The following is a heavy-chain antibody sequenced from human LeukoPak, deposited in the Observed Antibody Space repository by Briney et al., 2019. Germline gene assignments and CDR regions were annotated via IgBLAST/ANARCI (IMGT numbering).Heavy chain of an antibody. V-gene: IGHV4-34*01. Sequence: SETLSLTYAVYGGSFSGYYWSWIRQPPGKGLEWIGEINHSGSTNYNPSLKSRVTISVDTSKNQFSLKLSSVTAADTAVYYCARVTPYSSSWYSGHWGQGTLVTVSS. D-gene: IGHD6-13*01. CDR2: INHSGST. J-gene: IGHJ4*02. CDR3: ARVTPYSSSWYSGH. CDR1: GGSFSGYY.